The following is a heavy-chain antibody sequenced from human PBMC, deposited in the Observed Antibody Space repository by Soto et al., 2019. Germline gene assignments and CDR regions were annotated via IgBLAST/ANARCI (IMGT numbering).Heavy chain of an antibody. D-gene: IGHD6-13*01. CDR1: GYTFIGYY. V-gene: IGHV1-2*02. Sequence: QVQLVQSGAEVKKPGASVKVSCKTSGYTFIGYYLNWVRQAPGQGLEWMGWVNPHTGGTQYAQKFDGRVTMTRDTSTYTAYMELSGLKFDDTATYFCARVMAYEQQLVPFDYWGQGTLVTVSS. CDR3: ARVMAYEQQLVPFDY. CDR2: VNPHTGGT. J-gene: IGHJ4*02.